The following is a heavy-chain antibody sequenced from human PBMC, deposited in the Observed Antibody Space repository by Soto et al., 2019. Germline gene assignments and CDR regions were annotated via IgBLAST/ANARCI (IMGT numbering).Heavy chain of an antibody. CDR2: VSGGGGST. V-gene: IGHV3-23*01. Sequence: ASRFNLAGDAVAWVKQGTGKGLEWVSTVSGGGGSTYYADSVKGRFTISRDNSGNTVYLQMNSLNAGDTALYYCAKTESFNGYYNAFDSWGQGTRVTVSS. CDR1: RFNLAGDA. J-gene: IGHJ4*02. CDR3: AKTESFNGYYNAFDS. D-gene: IGHD3-9*01.